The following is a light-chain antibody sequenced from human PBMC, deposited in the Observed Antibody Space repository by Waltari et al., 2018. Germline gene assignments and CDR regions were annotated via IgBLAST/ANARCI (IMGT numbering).Light chain of an antibody. CDR2: KAF. CDR1: ESVKNN. Sequence: DVQLTHSPSTLSASVGDRVTITCRASESVKNNLAWYQHQPGKAPKVLVHKAFRLESGVPSRFSGSGYGTEFTLTISSLEPDDFATYYCHQYNTLPLTFGGGTKVEIK. J-gene: IGKJ4*01. CDR3: HQYNTLPLT. V-gene: IGKV1-5*03.